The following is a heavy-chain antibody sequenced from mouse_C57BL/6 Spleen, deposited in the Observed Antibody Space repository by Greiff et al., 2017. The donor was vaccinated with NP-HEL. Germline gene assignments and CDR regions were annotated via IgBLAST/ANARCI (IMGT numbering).Heavy chain of an antibody. CDR1: GYAFTNYL. J-gene: IGHJ1*03. D-gene: IGHD1-1*01. CDR2: INPGSGGT. V-gene: IGHV1-54*01. CDR3: ARDITTVVATGYFDV. Sequence: QVQLQQSGAELVRPGTSVKVSCKASGYAFTNYLIEWVKQRPGQGLEWIGVINPGSGGTNYNEKFKGKATLTADKSSSTAYMQLSSLTSEDSAVYFCARDITTVVATGYFDVWGTGTTVTVSS.